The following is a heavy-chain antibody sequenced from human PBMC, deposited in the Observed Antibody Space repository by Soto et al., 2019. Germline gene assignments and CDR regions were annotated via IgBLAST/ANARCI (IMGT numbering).Heavy chain of an antibody. V-gene: IGHV4-34*01. CDR1: GGSFSGYY. CDR2: INHSGST. D-gene: IGHD1-26*01. CDR3: ARLRWSSFGDYYYMDV. J-gene: IGHJ6*03. Sequence: QVQLQQWGAGLLKPSETLSLTCAVYGGSFSGYYWSWIRQPPGKGLEWIGEINHSGSTNYNPSLKSRVPISLDTSENQFSLKLSSVTAAGTAVYYCARLRWSSFGDYYYMDVWGKGTTVTVSS.